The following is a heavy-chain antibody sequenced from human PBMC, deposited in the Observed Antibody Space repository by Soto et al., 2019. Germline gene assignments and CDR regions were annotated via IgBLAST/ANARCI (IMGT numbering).Heavy chain of an antibody. V-gene: IGHV3-15*07. CDR2: IKSKIDGGTS. CDR1: GFTFSNAW. Sequence: GGSLRLSCAASGFTFSNAWMNWVRQAPGKGLEWVGRIKSKIDGGTSDYAAPVKGRFSISRDDSKDTLFLQMNSLKTEDTAVYYCTIPRGPMIRPWGQGTLVTVSS. J-gene: IGHJ5*02. D-gene: IGHD3-22*01. CDR3: TIPRGPMIRP.